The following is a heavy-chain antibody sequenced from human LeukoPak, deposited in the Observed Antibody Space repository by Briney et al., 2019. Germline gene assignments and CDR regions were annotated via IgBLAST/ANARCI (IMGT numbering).Heavy chain of an antibody. V-gene: IGHV4-38-2*02. CDR3: ARVRWGSYSNYFDY. CDR2: IYHSGST. Sequence: SETLSLTCTVSGYSISSGYYWGWIRQPPGKGLEWIGSIYHSGSTYYNPSLKSRVTISVDTSKNQFSLKLSSVTAADTAVYYCARVRWGSYSNYFDYWGQGTLVTVSS. CDR1: GYSISSGYY. D-gene: IGHD1-26*01. J-gene: IGHJ4*02.